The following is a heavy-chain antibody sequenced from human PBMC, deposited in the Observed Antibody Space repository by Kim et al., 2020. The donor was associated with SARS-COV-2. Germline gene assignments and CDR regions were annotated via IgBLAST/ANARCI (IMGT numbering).Heavy chain of an antibody. CDR2: FYESGAT. V-gene: IGHV4-4*07. CDR3: ARTMATINWYFDV. D-gene: IGHD4-17*01. CDR1: DDSISRYH. Sequence: SETLSLTCSVSDDSISRYHWNWFRQAAGKGLEYIGTFYESGATDYNPSLNSRLTLSLDTSERQFSLQLTSVTAADTAMYYCARTMATINWYFDVWGRGTLINVSS. J-gene: IGHJ2*01.